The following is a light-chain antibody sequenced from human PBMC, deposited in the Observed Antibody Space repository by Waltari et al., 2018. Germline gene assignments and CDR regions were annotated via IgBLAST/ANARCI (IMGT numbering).Light chain of an antibody. CDR3: NSRDSSGNPVV. Sequence: SSELTQDPAVSVALGQTVRITCQGDSPRSYYASWYQQKPGQAPVLVIYGKTNRPSGIPDRFSGSSSGNTASLTITGAQAEDEADYYCNSRDSSGNPVVFGGGTKLTVL. CDR1: SPRSYY. CDR2: GKT. J-gene: IGLJ2*01. V-gene: IGLV3-19*01.